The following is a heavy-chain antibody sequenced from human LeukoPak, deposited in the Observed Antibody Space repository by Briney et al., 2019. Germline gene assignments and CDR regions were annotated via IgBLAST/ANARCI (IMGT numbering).Heavy chain of an antibody. J-gene: IGHJ3*01. Sequence: GGSLRLSCAASGFTFSTYTMNWVRQAPGKGLEWFSSIGSSSSYIYYADSVKGRFTISRDNAKNSLYLQMNSLRAEDTAVYYCAKVGLAGTSGYGAFDFWGQGTMVTVSS. CDR3: AKVGLAGTSGYGAFDF. D-gene: IGHD3-22*01. CDR1: GFTFSTYT. CDR2: IGSSSSYI. V-gene: IGHV3-21*01.